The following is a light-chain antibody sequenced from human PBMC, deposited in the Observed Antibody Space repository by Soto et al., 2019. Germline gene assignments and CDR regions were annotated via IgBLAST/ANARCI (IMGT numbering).Light chain of an antibody. CDR2: GNT. J-gene: IGLJ1*01. Sequence: QSALTQPPSVSGAPGQTVTISCTGSSSNTGSTYDVQWYQQLPGTAPKLLIHGNTDRPSGVPDRFSGSKSGTSASLAITGLQADDEADYYCQSYADSVRVHYVFGSGSKGTV. V-gene: IGLV1-40*01. CDR3: QSYADSVRVHYV. CDR1: SSNTGSTYD.